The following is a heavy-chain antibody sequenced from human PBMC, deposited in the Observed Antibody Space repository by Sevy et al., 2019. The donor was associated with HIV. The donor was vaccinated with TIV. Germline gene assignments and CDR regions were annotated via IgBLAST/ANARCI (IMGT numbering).Heavy chain of an antibody. CDR1: GFTVSSSY. V-gene: IGHV3-53*01. Sequence: GGSLRLSCAASGFTVSSSYMTWVRQPPGKGLEWVSVIYSGGSTYYADSVKGRFTIPRDNSKNTLYLKMNNLRADETAVYYCARGRGVFGAVAINWFDPWGQGALVTVSS. D-gene: IGHD3-3*01. CDR3: ARGRGVFGAVAINWFDP. J-gene: IGHJ5*02. CDR2: IYSGGST.